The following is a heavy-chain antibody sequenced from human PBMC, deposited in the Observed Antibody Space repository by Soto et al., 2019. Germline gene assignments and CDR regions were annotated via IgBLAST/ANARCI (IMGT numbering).Heavy chain of an antibody. CDR2: IYYSGST. CDR1: GGSISSYY. Sequence: SETLSLTCTVSGGSISSYYWSWIRQPPGKRLEWIGYIYYSGSTNYNPSLKSRVTISVDRSKNQFSLKLSSVTAADTAVYYCARRTGPTYYYGMDVWGQGTTVTVSS. V-gene: IGHV4-59*12. J-gene: IGHJ6*02. D-gene: IGHD1-1*01. CDR3: ARRTGPTYYYGMDV.